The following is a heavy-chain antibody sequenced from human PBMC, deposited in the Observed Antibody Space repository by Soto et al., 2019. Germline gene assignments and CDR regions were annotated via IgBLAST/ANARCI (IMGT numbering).Heavy chain of an antibody. J-gene: IGHJ4*02. D-gene: IGHD2-2*01. CDR1: GGTFGSYT. Sequence: SVKVSCKASGGTFGSYTLNWVRQAPGQGLEWLGGIIPFIDTSTYAQMLQGRVTITADKSTSTVYMELSSLKSDDTAVYYCARGGYASSYRFDYWGQGTLVTVSS. CDR3: ARGGYASSYRFDY. CDR2: IIPFIDTS. V-gene: IGHV1-69*06.